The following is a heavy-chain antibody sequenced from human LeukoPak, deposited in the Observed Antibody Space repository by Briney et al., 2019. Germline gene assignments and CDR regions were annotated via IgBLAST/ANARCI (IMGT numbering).Heavy chain of an antibody. CDR2: INSKGDNI. Sequence: GSLRLSCVGSGFTFSDHFMSWIRQVPGKEPEWLSYINSKGDNILYRDSVKGRFTISRDNSKNSLYLQMNSLRTEDTALYYCAKDNPRGSPFDYWGQGTLVTVSS. CDR3: AKDNPRGSPFDY. D-gene: IGHD1-26*01. CDR1: GFTFSDHF. V-gene: IGHV3-11*01. J-gene: IGHJ4*02.